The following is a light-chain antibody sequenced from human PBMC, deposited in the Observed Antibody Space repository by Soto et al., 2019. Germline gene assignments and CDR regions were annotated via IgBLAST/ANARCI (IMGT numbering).Light chain of an antibody. CDR1: SSDVGGYNY. Sequence: QSALTQPPSASGSPGQSVTISCTGTSSDVGGYNYVSWYQQHPGKAPNLMIYEVSKRPSGVPDRFSGSKSGNTASLTVSGLQAEDAADYYCSSYAGSNSVVFGGGTKLTVL. CDR2: EVS. V-gene: IGLV2-8*01. J-gene: IGLJ2*01. CDR3: SSYAGSNSVV.